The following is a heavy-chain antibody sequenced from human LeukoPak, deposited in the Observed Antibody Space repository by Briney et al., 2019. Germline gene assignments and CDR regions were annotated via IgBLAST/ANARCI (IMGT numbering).Heavy chain of an antibody. CDR1: GFTFSSYS. V-gene: IGHV3-21*01. CDR3: ARGRKHIVVVTAPPGY. J-gene: IGHJ4*02. Sequence: PGGSLRLSCAASGFTFSSYSMNWVRQAPGKGLEWVSSISSSSSYIYYADLVKGRFTISRDNAKNSLYLQMNSLRAEDTAVYYCARGRKHIVVVTAPPGYWGQGTLVTVSS. CDR2: ISSSSSYI. D-gene: IGHD2-21*02.